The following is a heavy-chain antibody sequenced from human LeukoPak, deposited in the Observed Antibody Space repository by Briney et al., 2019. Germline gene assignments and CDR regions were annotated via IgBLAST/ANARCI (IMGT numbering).Heavy chain of an antibody. CDR2: INHSGST. V-gene: IGHV4-34*01. CDR3: ARGRSKWLVREARPFDY. Sequence: SETLSLTCAVYGGSFSGYYWSWIRQPPGKGLEWIGEINHSGSTNYNPSLKSRVTISVDTSKNQFSLKLSSVTAADTAGYYCARGRSKWLVREARPFDYWGQGTLVTVSS. J-gene: IGHJ4*02. CDR1: GGSFSGYY. D-gene: IGHD6-19*01.